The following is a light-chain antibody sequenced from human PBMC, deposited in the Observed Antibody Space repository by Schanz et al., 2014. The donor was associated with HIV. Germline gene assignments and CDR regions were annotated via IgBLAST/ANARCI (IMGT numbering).Light chain of an antibody. Sequence: DIQMTQSPSTLSASVGDRVTITCRASQSISAWLAWYQQKPGKAPRLLIHAASSLQSGVPSRFSGSGSGTDFTLIISSLQPEDFGSYYCQETYTTPSIAFGQGTRLEIK. V-gene: IGKV1-39*01. CDR3: QETYTTPSIA. J-gene: IGKJ5*01. CDR2: AAS. CDR1: QSISAW.